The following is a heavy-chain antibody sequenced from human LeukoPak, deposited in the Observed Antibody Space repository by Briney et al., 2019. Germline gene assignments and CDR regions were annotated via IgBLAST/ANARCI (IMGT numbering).Heavy chain of an antibody. J-gene: IGHJ5*02. D-gene: IGHD3-10*01. CDR3: ASDGWFGDYNWFDP. Sequence: GGSLRLSCAASGFTFGSYSMNWVRQAPGKGLEGISYISSASKTIYYADSVKGRFTISSDNAKNSVYLQMNSLRAEDTAMYYCASDGWFGDYNWFDPWGQGTLVTVSS. CDR2: ISSASKTI. CDR1: GFTFGSYS. V-gene: IGHV3-48*01.